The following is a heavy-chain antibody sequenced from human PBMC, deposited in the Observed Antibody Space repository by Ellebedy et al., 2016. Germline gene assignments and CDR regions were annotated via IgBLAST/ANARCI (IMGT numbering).Heavy chain of an antibody. J-gene: IGHJ4*02. CDR2: IYYSGST. D-gene: IGHD3-22*01. CDR1: GGSISSSSYY. Sequence: SETLSLTCTVPGGSISSSSYYRGWIRQPPGKGLEWIGSIYYSGSTYYNPSLKSRVTISVDTSKNQFSLKLSSVTAADTAVYYCARQGHLGIVVAIDYWGQGTLVTVSS. V-gene: IGHV4-39*01. CDR3: ARQGHLGIVVAIDY.